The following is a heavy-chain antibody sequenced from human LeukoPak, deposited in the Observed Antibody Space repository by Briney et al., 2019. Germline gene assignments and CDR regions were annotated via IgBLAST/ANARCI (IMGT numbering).Heavy chain of an antibody. D-gene: IGHD6-19*01. V-gene: IGHV3-74*01. CDR3: VRDLGIAVAPGY. CDR2: INSDGSST. J-gene: IGHJ4*02. Sequence: GGSLSLTCAASGFTFSRNWIHWVRQAPGKGLVWVSRINSDGSSTNYADSVKGRFTISRDNAKNTLHLQMNSLRAEDTAVYYCVRDLGIAVAPGYWGQGTLVTVSS. CDR1: GFTFSRNW.